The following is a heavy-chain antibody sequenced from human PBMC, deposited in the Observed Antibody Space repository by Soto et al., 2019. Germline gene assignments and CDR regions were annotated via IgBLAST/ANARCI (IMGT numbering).Heavy chain of an antibody. CDR2: IYYSGST. Sequence: QVQLQESGPGLVKPSETLSLTCTVSGGSISSYYWSWIRQPPGKGLEWIGYIYYSGSTNYNPSLKSRVTISVDPSKNQFSLKLSSVTAADTAVYYCARGDGYNWGYWGQGTLVTVSS. V-gene: IGHV4-59*01. J-gene: IGHJ4*02. CDR1: GGSISSYY. D-gene: IGHD5-12*01. CDR3: ARGDGYNWGY.